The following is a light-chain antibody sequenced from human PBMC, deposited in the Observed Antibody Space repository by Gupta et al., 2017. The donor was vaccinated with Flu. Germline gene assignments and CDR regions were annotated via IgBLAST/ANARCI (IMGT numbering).Light chain of an antibody. Sequence: PSSLSASIGDTVTITCRSSHSISVYLNWWQQKPGKAPNLLIFAASSLGSGVPSRFRGRGSGTDFTLTINKLQPEDFTTYYCQQSDSNLWTFGQGTKVEVK. J-gene: IGKJ1*01. CDR1: HSISVY. V-gene: IGKV1-39*01. CDR2: AAS. CDR3: QQSDSNLWT.